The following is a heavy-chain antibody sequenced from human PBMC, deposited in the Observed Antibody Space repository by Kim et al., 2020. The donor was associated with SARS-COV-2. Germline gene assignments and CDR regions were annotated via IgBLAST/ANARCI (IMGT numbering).Heavy chain of an antibody. Sequence: SVKVSCKASGGTFSSYAISWVRQAPGQGLEWMGGIIPIFGTANYAQKFQGRVTITADESTSTAYMELSSLRSEDTAVYYCARGGGNRIVVVTATHYYYYGMDVWGQGTTVTVSS. D-gene: IGHD2-21*02. CDR2: IIPIFGTA. J-gene: IGHJ6*02. V-gene: IGHV1-69*13. CDR3: ARGGGNRIVVVTATHYYYYGMDV. CDR1: GGTFSSYA.